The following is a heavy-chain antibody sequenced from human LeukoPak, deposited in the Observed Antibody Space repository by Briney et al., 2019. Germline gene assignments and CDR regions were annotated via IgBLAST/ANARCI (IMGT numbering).Heavy chain of an antibody. D-gene: IGHD6-19*01. CDR2: SSYSGST. J-gene: IGHJ4*02. Sequence: TSETLSLTCTVSGGSISSSSYSWGWIRQPPGKGLQCIGSSSYSGSTYYNPSLKSRVTISVDASKNQFSLNLNSVTAADTAVYYCSSTIRGWYGVGDYWGQGVLVTVSS. V-gene: IGHV4-39*01. CDR3: SSTIRGWYGVGDY. CDR1: GGSISSSSYS.